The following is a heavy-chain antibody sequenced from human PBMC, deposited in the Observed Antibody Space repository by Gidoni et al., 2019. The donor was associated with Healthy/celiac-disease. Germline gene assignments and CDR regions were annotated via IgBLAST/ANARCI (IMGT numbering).Heavy chain of an antibody. CDR2: IDPSDSYT. V-gene: IGHV5-10-1*03. Sequence: EVQLVQSGAAVKKPGESLRISCKGSGYSFTSYWISWVRQMPGKGLEWMGRIDPSDSYTNYSPSFQGHVTISADKSISTAYLQWSSLKASDTAMYYCARWIAVAGRRGGWFDPWGQGTLVTVSS. CDR3: ARWIAVAGRRGGWFDP. J-gene: IGHJ5*02. D-gene: IGHD6-19*01. CDR1: GYSFTSYW.